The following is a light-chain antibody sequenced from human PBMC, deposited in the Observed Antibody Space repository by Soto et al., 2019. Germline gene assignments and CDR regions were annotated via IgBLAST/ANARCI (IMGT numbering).Light chain of an antibody. CDR3: QQYFSIPMFT. Sequence: DIVVTQSPDSLAVSLGERATLSCKSSQSVLLNSNNKNYLAWYQQKSGQPPKLLIYWASTRESGVPDRFSGSGSGTDFTLTISSLQPDDAAIYYCQQYFSIPMFTFAQGTNLQIK. CDR2: WAS. J-gene: IGKJ2*01. CDR1: QSVLLNSNNKNY. V-gene: IGKV4-1*01.